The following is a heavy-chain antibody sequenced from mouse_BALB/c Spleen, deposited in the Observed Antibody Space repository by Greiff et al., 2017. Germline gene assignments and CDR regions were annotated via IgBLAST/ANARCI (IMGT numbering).Heavy chain of an antibody. CDR2: INPSNGRT. J-gene: IGHJ4*01. V-gene: IGHV1S81*02. D-gene: IGHD2-1*01. CDR3: ARSDGNYVGYCAMDF. Sequence: QVQLQQPGAELVKPGASVKLSCKASGYTFTSYWMHWVKQRPGQGLEWIGEINPSNGRTNYNEKFKSKATLTVDKSSSTAYMQLSSLTSEDSAVYYCARSDGNYVGYCAMDFWGQGTSVTVSS. CDR1: GYTFTSYW.